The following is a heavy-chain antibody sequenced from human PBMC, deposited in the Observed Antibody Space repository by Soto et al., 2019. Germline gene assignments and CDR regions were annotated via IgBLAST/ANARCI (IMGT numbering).Heavy chain of an antibody. D-gene: IGHD3-10*01. V-gene: IGHV4-31*03. Sequence: QVQLQESGPGLVKPSQTLSLTCIVSGGSIRSGGYFGSWIRQHPGKGLGWIGNIYYNSGSTYYTPSIESRVSIAADASKYQFSLDLRSVTAADTDVYFCTIDKTLPYSSNSGKCYYGMEVWGQGTTVIVS. CDR1: GGSIRSGGYF. CDR2: IYYNSGST. J-gene: IGHJ6*02. CDR3: TIDKTLPYSSNSGKCYYGMEV.